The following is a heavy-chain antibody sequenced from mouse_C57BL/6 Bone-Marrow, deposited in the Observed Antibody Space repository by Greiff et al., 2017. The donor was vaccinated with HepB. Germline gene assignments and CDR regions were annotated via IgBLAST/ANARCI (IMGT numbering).Heavy chain of an antibody. CDR3: AKCTAHWYFDV. J-gene: IGHJ1*03. V-gene: IGHV1-7*01. CDR1: GYTFTSYW. CDR2: INPSRGYT. Sequence: QVQLQQSGAELAKPGASVKLSCKASGYTFTSYWMHWVKQRPGQGLEWIGYINPSRGYTKYNQKFKYKATVTADKSSSTAYMQLSSLTYEDSAVYYGAKCTAHWYFDVWDTGTAITVSS.